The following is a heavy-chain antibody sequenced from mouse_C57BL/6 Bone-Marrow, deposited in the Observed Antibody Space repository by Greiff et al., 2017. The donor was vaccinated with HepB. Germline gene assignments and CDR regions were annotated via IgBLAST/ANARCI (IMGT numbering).Heavy chain of an antibody. CDR3: AKDGYYPYFDY. CDR1: GYTFTSYW. J-gene: IGHJ2*01. CDR2: IHPNSGST. Sequence: QVQLQQPGAELVKPGASVKLSCKASGYTFTSYWMHWVKQRPGQGLEWIGMIHPNSGSTNYNEKFKSKATLTVDKSSSTAYMQLSSLTSEDSAVYYCAKDGYYPYFDYWRQGTTLTVSS. D-gene: IGHD2-3*01. V-gene: IGHV1-64*01.